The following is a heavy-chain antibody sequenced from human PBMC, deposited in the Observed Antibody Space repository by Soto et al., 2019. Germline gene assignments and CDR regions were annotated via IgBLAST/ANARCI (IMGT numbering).Heavy chain of an antibody. Sequence: HXESLKISCKGSGYKFTTYWIGWVRQMPGKGLEWMAIIYPDDSDSRYSPSFQGQVTISADKSISTAYLQWSSLKASDTAIYYCVATYGDYLDYWGQGTLVTVSS. CDR3: VATYGDYLDY. J-gene: IGHJ4*02. D-gene: IGHD4-17*01. V-gene: IGHV5-51*01. CDR2: IYPDDSDS. CDR1: GYKFTTYW.